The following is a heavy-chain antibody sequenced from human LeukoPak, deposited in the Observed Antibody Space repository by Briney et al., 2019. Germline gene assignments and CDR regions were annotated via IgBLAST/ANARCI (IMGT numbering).Heavy chain of an antibody. Sequence: GASVKVSCNASGYTFTSYGISWVRQAPGQGLEWMGWISAYNGNTNYAQKLQGRVTMTTDTSTSTAYMERRSLRSDDTAVYYCARDEPTVTPYSYYYYGMDVWGQGTTVTVSS. CDR3: ARDEPTVTPYSYYYYGMDV. J-gene: IGHJ6*02. CDR1: GYTFTSYG. D-gene: IGHD4-17*01. V-gene: IGHV1-18*01. CDR2: ISAYNGNT.